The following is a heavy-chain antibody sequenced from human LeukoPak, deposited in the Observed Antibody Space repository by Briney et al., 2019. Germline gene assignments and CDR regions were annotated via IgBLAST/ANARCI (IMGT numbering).Heavy chain of an antibody. Sequence: GTSLRLSCAASGFIFSAYGMHWVRQAPGKGLEWVAFIWHDGTNKYYADSVKGRFTISRDNSKNTLYLQMNSLRAEDTAVYYCARDSRYCSSTSCHYYFDYWGQGTLVTVSP. V-gene: IGHV3-33*01. D-gene: IGHD2-2*01. CDR2: IWHDGTNK. J-gene: IGHJ4*02. CDR3: ARDSRYCSSTSCHYYFDY. CDR1: GFIFSAYG.